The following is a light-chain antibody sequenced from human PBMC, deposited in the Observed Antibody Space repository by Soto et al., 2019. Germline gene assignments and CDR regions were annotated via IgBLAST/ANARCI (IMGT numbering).Light chain of an antibody. CDR2: GAS. Sequence: EIVLTQSPGTLSLSPGERATLSCRASQSVSSSYIAWYQQKRGQAPRRLIYGASIRATGIPDRFSGTGSGTEFTLTISSLQSEDFALYYCQQYNDWPLTFGQGTKVDIK. CDR3: QQYNDWPLT. V-gene: IGKV3-20*01. J-gene: IGKJ1*01. CDR1: QSVSSSY.